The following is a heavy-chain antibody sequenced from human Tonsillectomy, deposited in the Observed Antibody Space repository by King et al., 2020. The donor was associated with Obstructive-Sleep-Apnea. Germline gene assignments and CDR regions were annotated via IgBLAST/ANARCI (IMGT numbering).Heavy chain of an antibody. V-gene: IGHV4-4*02. Sequence: VQLVESGPGLVKPSETLSLTCAVSGGSISSGNWWSWFRQPPGKGLEWIGEIYHSGSTNYKSSLKSRVTISVDKSKNQFSLKLTSVTAADTAVYYCAGEGDIAPTNWFDPWGQGTLVTVSS. CDR2: IYHSGST. CDR3: AGEGDIAPTNWFDP. D-gene: IGHD3-10*01. J-gene: IGHJ5*02. CDR1: GGSISSGNW.